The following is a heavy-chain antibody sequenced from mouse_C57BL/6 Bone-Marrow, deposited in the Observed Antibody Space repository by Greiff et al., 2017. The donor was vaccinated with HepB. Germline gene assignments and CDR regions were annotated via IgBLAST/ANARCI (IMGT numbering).Heavy chain of an antibody. Sequence: QVQLKQPGAELVMPGASVKLSCKASGYTFTSYWMHWVKQRPGQGLEWIGEIDPSDSYTNYNQKFKGKSTLTVDKSSSTAYMQLSSLTSEDSAVYYCARGGDSFPYAMDYWGQGTSVTVSS. V-gene: IGHV1-69*01. CDR2: IDPSDSYT. J-gene: IGHJ4*01. CDR3: ARGGDSFPYAMDY. D-gene: IGHD3-3*01. CDR1: GYTFTSYW.